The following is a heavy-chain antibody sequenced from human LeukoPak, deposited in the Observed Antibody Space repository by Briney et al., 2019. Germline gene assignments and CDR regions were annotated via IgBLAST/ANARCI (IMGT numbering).Heavy chain of an antibody. Sequence: ASVKVYCKASGGTFSSYAISWVRQESGQGVECMGGFIPILGTARYARKFQGRVTITTDESPSTAYMELSSLRSEDTAVYYCARVSCSGGSCDYYYYMDVWGKGTTATVSS. D-gene: IGHD2-15*01. V-gene: IGHV1-69*05. CDR2: FIPILGTA. CDR1: GGTFSSYA. CDR3: ARVSCSGGSCDYYYYMDV. J-gene: IGHJ6*03.